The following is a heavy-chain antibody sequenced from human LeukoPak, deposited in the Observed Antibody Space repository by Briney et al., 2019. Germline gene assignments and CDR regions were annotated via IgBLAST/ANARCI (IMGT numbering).Heavy chain of an antibody. CDR3: ARRLTQYDCFDP. Sequence: SQTLSLTCAISGDSVSSNSVTWNWIRQSPSRGLEWLGRTYYRSTWYNDYAVSVRGRITVNSDTSKNQFSLHLNSVTPEDTAVYYCARRLTQYDCFDPWGRGILVTVSS. CDR1: GDSVSSNSVT. J-gene: IGHJ5*02. D-gene: IGHD2-2*01. CDR2: TYYRSTWYN. V-gene: IGHV6-1*01.